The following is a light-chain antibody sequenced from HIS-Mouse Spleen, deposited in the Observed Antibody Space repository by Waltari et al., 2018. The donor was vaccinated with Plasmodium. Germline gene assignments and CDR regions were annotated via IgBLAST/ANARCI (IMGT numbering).Light chain of an antibody. CDR2: GNN. V-gene: IGLV1-44*01. CDR1: SSNIGSNT. Sequence: QSVLTQPPSASGTPGQRVTISCSGSSSNIGSNTVNWYQQRPGTAPKLLIYGNNQLPAGVPDRFSGSKSVTAASLAISGLQSEDEADYYWAAWDDSLNGVVFGGGTKLTVL. CDR3: AAWDDSLNGVV. J-gene: IGLJ2*01.